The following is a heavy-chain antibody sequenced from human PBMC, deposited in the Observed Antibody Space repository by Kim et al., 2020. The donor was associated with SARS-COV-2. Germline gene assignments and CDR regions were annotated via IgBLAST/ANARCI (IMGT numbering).Heavy chain of an antibody. J-gene: IGHJ6*02. Sequence: GSLRLSCAASGFTFSSYWMSWVRQAPGKGLEWVANIKQDGSEKYYVDSVKGRFTISRDNAKNSLYLQMNSLRAEDTAVYYCARDQSLLFYGMDVWGQGTTVTVSS. CDR2: IKQDGSEK. V-gene: IGHV3-7*01. CDR1: GFTFSSYW. CDR3: ARDQSLLFYGMDV. D-gene: IGHD3-10*01.